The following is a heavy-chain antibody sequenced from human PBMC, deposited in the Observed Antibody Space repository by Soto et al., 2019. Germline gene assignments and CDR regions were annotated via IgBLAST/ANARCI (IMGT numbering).Heavy chain of an antibody. CDR1: GFTISRYD. Sequence: GASLRLSSAASGFTISRYDMHWLRPAPGKGLEWVEVISYDGSNKYYADSVKGRFTISRDNSKNTLYLQMNSLRAEDTAVYYCARGQRYYDYVWGSYRSDYWGQGT. CDR2: ISYDGSNK. CDR3: ARGQRYYDYVWGSYRSDY. J-gene: IGHJ4*02. V-gene: IGHV3-30-3*01. D-gene: IGHD3-16*02.